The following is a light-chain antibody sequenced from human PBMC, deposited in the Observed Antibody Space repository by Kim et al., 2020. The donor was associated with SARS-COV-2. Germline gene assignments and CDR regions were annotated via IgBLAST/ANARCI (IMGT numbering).Light chain of an antibody. Sequence: VTLVQKVRITCQGDSLRSYYATWYQQKPGQAPILVIYGKNNRPSGIPDRFTGSSTGNTASLTITGTQAGDEADYYCNSRDSNDNVVFGGGTKLTVL. CDR3: NSRDSNDNVV. J-gene: IGLJ2*01. CDR1: SLRSYY. CDR2: GKN. V-gene: IGLV3-19*01.